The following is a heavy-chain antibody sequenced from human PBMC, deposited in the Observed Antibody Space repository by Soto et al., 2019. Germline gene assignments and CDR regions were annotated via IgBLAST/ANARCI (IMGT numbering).Heavy chain of an antibody. V-gene: IGHV4-31*03. Sequence: SETLSHTCTVSGGSISSGGYYWSWIRQHPGKGLEWIGYIYYSGSTYYNPSLKSRVTISVDTSKNQFSLKLSSVTAADTAVYYCARLRGQWLVPMQNDYWGQGTLVTVSS. CDR2: IYYSGST. D-gene: IGHD6-19*01. CDR3: ARLRGQWLVPMQNDY. J-gene: IGHJ4*02. CDR1: GGSISSGGYY.